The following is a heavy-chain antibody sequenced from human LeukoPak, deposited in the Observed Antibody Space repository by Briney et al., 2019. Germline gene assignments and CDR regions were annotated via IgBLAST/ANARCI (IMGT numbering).Heavy chain of an antibody. CDR3: AGALEGVVHY. Sequence: GVSLRLSCAASGFTFSSYSMNWVRQAPGKGLEWVSSISSSSSYIYYADSVKGRFTISRDNAKNSLYPQMNSLRAEDTAVYYCAGALEGVVHYWDQGPMVPVSS. CDR2: ISSSSSYI. CDR1: GFTFSSYS. D-gene: IGHD2-15*01. J-gene: IGHJ4*02. V-gene: IGHV3-21*01.